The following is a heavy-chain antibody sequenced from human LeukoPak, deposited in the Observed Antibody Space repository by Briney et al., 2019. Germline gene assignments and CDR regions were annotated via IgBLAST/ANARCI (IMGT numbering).Heavy chain of an antibody. D-gene: IGHD3-22*01. CDR3: ARDRYYYDSSGYLFDY. Sequence: SQTLSLTCTVSGGSISSGSYYWSWIRQPAGKGLEWIGRIHSSGSTNYNPSLKSRVTMSVDTSKNQFSLKLSSVTAADTAVYYCARDRYYYDSSGYLFDYWGQGTLVTVSS. J-gene: IGHJ4*02. CDR1: GGSISSGSYY. CDR2: IHSSGST. V-gene: IGHV4-61*02.